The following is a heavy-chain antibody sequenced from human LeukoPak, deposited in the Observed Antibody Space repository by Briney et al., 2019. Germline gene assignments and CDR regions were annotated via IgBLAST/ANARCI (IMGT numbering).Heavy chain of an antibody. CDR1: GFTFSIYG. Sequence: PGGSLRLSCAASGFTFSIYGMNWVRQAPGEGLEWVASISSDSTNIYYTDSVKGRFTISRDNAKNSLYLQMNSLILEDTAVYYCARDGSGSGDYWGQGTLVTVPS. CDR3: ARDGSGSGDY. D-gene: IGHD2-15*01. CDR2: ISSDSTNI. J-gene: IGHJ4*02. V-gene: IGHV3-21*01.